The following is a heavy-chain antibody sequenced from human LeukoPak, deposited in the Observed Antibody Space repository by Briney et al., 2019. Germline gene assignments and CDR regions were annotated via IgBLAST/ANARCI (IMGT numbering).Heavy chain of an antibody. J-gene: IGHJ4*02. CDR1: GFTFSSYS. D-gene: IGHD3-10*01. CDR2: ISSSSSTI. CDR3: AREGYYYGSGSYLDY. Sequence: PGGSLRLSCAASGFTFSSYSMNWVGQAPGKGLEWVSYISSSSSTIYYADSVKGRFTISRDNAKNSLYLQMNSLRAEDTAVYYCAREGYYYGSGSYLDYWGQGTLVTVSS. V-gene: IGHV3-48*01.